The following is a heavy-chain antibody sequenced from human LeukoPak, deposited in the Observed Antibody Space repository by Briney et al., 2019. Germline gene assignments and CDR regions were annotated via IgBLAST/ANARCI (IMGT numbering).Heavy chain of an antibody. V-gene: IGHV3-53*04. D-gene: IGHD3-16*01. CDR1: GFTVSSNY. J-gene: IGHJ4*02. Sequence: GGSLRLSCAASGFTVSSNYMSWFRQAPGKGLEWVSVIYSGGSTYYADSVKGRFAISRHNSKNTLYLQMNSLRAEDTAVYYCAGGVGDRRVAQYYFDYWGQGTLVTVSS. CDR3: AGGVGDRRVAQYYFDY. CDR2: IYSGGST.